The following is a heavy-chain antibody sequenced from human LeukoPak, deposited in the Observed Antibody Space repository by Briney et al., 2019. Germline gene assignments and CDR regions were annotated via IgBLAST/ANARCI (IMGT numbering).Heavy chain of an antibody. V-gene: IGHV4-30-2*01. CDR1: GGSISSGGYS. J-gene: IGHJ6*02. Sequence: SETLSLTCAVSGGSISSGGYSWSWIRQPPGKGLEWIGYIYHSGSTNYNPSLKSRVTISVDTSKNQFSLKLSSVTAADTAVYYCARGEGGMDVWGQGTTVTVSS. CDR2: IYHSGST. CDR3: ARGEGGMDV.